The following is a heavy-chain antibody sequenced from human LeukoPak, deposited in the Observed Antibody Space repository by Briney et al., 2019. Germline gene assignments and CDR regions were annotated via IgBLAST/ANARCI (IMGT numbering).Heavy chain of an antibody. CDR3: ARSGSYWYFDL. CDR2: IYYSGST. Sequence: SETLSLTCTVSGGSVSSGSYYWSWIRQPPGKGLQWIGYIYYSGSTNYNPSLKSRVTISVDTSKNQFSLKLSSVTAADTAVYYCARSGSYWYFDLWGRGTLVTVSS. D-gene: IGHD1-26*01. V-gene: IGHV4-61*01. J-gene: IGHJ2*01. CDR1: GGSVSSGSYY.